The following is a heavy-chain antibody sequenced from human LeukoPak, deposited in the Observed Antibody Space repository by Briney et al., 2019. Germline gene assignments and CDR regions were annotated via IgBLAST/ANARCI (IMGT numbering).Heavy chain of an antibody. J-gene: IGHJ4*02. V-gene: IGHV3-30-3*01. CDR2: ISYDGSNK. D-gene: IGHD5-18*01. CDR3: ARPRGYGLDY. CDR1: GFTFSSYA. Sequence: GGALRLSCAASGFTFSSYAMHWVRQAPGKGLEWVAVISYDGSNKYYADSVKGRFTISGDNSKNTLYLLMSSLRAEDTAVYYCARPRGYGLDYWGQGTLVTVSS.